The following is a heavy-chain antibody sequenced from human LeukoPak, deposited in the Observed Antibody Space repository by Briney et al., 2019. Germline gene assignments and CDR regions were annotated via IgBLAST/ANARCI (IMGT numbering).Heavy chain of an antibody. CDR1: GFTLGDFA. D-gene: IGHD1-1*01. CDR2: IKTQVYGGTT. Sequence: GGSLRLSCTTSGFTLGDFAMTWVRQAPGKGLEWVGFIKTQVYGGTTEYGASVKGRFTISRDDSRAIAYLQMNSLKTEDTAVYFCTRDHRDDWNPGYYFDYWGQGALVTVSS. J-gene: IGHJ4*02. CDR3: TRDHRDDWNPGYYFDY. V-gene: IGHV3-49*04.